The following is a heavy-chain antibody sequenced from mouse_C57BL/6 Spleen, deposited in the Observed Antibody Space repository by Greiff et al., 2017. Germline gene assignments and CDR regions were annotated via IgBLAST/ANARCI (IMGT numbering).Heavy chain of an antibody. Sequence: QVQLQQPGAELVKPGASVKLSCKASGYTFTSYWMHWVKQRPGQGHEGIGMIHPNSGSTNYNEKFKSKATMTVDKSYSTDYMQLSSLTSEDSAVYYCARGGYGSSPWFAYWGRGTLVTVSA. CDR3: ARGGYGSSPWFAY. J-gene: IGHJ3*01. CDR2: IHPNSGST. CDR1: GYTFTSYW. D-gene: IGHD1-1*01. V-gene: IGHV1-64*01.